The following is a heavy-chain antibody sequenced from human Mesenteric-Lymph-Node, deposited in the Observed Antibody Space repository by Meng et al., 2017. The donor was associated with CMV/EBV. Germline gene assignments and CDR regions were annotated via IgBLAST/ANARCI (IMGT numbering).Heavy chain of an antibody. CDR2: MNPNSGNT. Sequence: TFTSYDINWVRQANGQGLEWMGWMNPNSGNTGYAQKFQGRVTMTRNTSISTAYMELSRLRSEDTAVYYCAIDRSSSWYGATNWFDPWGQGTLVTVSS. D-gene: IGHD6-13*01. CDR3: AIDRSSSWYGATNWFDP. V-gene: IGHV1-8*01. J-gene: IGHJ5*02. CDR1: TFTSYD.